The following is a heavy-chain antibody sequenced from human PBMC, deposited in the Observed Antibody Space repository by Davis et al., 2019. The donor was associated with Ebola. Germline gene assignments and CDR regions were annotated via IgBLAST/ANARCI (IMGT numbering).Heavy chain of an antibody. D-gene: IGHD3-3*01. J-gene: IGHJ6*02. Sequence: ASVKVSCKASGYTFTSYYMHWVRQATGQGLEWMGWINAGNGNTKYSQKFQGRVTITRDTSASTAYMELSSLRSEDTAVYYCAREVDFWSLGDVWGQGTTVTVSS. V-gene: IGHV1-3*01. CDR1: GYTFTSYY. CDR2: INAGNGNT. CDR3: AREVDFWSLGDV.